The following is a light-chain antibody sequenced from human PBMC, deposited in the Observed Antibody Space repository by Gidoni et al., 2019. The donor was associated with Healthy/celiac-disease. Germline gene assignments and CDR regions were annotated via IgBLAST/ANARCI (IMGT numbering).Light chain of an antibody. CDR1: QDISNY. CDR2: DAS. J-gene: IGKJ5*01. CDR3: QQYDNHPIT. V-gene: IGKV1-33*01. Sequence: DIQMTQSPSSLSASVGDRVTITCQASQDISNYLNWYQQKPGKAPKLLIYDASNLETGVPSRFSGSGSGTDFTFTISSLQPEDIATYYCQQYDNHPITFGQXTRLEIK.